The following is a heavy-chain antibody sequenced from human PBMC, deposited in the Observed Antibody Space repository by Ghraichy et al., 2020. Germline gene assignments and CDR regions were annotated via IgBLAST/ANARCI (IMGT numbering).Heavy chain of an antibody. D-gene: IGHD5-24*01. CDR3: ARRPMAIRGLE. J-gene: IGHJ4*02. CDR2: ISGSGLTV. Sequence: LSLTCAASGFIFSNYEMTWIRQAPGKGLEWVAYISGSGLTVYYADSVKGRFTISRDNAEESLYLQMNGLRVEDTAVYYCARRPMAIRGLEWGQGTLVTVSS. V-gene: IGHV3-11*01. CDR1: GFIFSNYE.